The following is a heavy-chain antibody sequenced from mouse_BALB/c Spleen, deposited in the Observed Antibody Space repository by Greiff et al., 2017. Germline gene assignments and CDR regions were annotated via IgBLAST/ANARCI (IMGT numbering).Heavy chain of an antibody. CDR3: ARDYRYDVAY. CDR2: IDPANGNT. CDR1: GYTFTSYW. V-gene: IGHV14-3*02. Sequence: VQLKQPGAELVKPGASVKLSCKASGYTFTSYWMHWVKQRPGQGLEWIGRIDPANGNTKYDPKFQGKATITADTSSNTAYLQLSSLTSEDTAVYYCARDYRYDVAYWGQGTLVTVSA. J-gene: IGHJ3*01. D-gene: IGHD2-14*01.